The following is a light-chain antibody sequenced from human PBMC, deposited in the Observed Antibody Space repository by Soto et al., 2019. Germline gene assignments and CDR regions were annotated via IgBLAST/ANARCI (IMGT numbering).Light chain of an antibody. J-gene: IGKJ5*01. V-gene: IGKV3-20*01. CDR3: QQYHWAPDT. CDR2: GAS. Sequence: EIVLTQSPGTLSLSPGERATLSCRASQSVSSSYLAWYQQKPGQAPRPLIYGASSRATGIPDRFSGSGSGTDFTLTISRLEPEDFAMYYCQQYHWAPDTFGQGTRLEI. CDR1: QSVSSSY.